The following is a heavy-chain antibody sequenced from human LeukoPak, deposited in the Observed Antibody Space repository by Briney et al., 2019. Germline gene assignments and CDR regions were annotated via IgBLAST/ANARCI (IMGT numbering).Heavy chain of an antibody. J-gene: IGHJ4*02. V-gene: IGHV4-59*01. D-gene: IGHD5-24*01. CDR3: ARDANGGGYNLDY. Sequence: SETLSLTCTVSDDSISSYYWSWIRQSPGKGLEWIGYVFYTGSFNYNPSLKSRVTISIDTSKKQFSLRLSSVTAADTAVYYCARDANGGGYNLDYWGQGSLVTVSS. CDR1: DDSISSYY. CDR2: VFYTGSF.